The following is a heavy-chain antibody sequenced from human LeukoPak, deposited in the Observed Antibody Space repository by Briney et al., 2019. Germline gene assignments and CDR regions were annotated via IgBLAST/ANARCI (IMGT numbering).Heavy chain of an antibody. J-gene: IGHJ4*02. CDR3: ARERDYTLYYFDY. CDR2: IYTSGST. V-gene: IGHV4-61*02. CDR1: GGSISSGSYY. D-gene: IGHD2-2*02. Sequence: PSETLSLTCTVSGGSISSGSYYGRWLRQPAGKGLEWIGRIYTSGSTNYNPSLKSRVTISVDTSKNQFSLKLSSVTAADAAVYYCARERDYTLYYFDYWGQGTLVTVSS.